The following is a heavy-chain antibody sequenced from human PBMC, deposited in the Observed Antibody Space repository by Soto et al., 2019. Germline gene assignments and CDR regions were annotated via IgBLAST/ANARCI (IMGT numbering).Heavy chain of an antibody. J-gene: IGHJ4*02. V-gene: IGHV3-23*01. CDR2: ISDSGTTT. CDR1: GFTFSNFG. CDR3: AKAARTTTLYNFDF. Sequence: EVQLLESGGGLVQPGGSLRLSCAASGFTFSNFGMNWVRRAPGKGLEWVSLISDSGTTTFHADSVKGRFTVSRDNSKNTLYLQMNSLRAEDTAVYYCAKAARTTTLYNFDFWGPGTRVTVSS. D-gene: IGHD1-1*01.